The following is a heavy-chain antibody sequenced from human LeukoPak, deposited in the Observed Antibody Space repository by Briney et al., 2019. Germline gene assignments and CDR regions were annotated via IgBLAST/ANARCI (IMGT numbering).Heavy chain of an antibody. Sequence: GGSLRLSCAASGFTFSSYAMSWVRQAPGKGLEWVSYISSSGSTIYYADSVKGRFTISRDNAKNSLYLQMNSLRAEDTAVYYCARVLSDYDFWSGYRPSSSDYWGQGTLVTVSS. D-gene: IGHD3-3*01. CDR3: ARVLSDYDFWSGYRPSSSDY. CDR2: ISSSGSTI. J-gene: IGHJ4*02. CDR1: GFTFSSYA. V-gene: IGHV3-48*03.